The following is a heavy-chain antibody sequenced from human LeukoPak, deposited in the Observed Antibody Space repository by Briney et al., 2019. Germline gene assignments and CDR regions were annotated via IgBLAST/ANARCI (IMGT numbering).Heavy chain of an antibody. Sequence: GGSLRLSCAASGFTFSIHGMNWVRQAPGKGLVWVSRINSDGSSTNYADSVKGRFTISRDNAKNTLYLQMNSLRAEDTAVYYCARDPRGGTVDYWGQGTLVTVSS. CDR1: GFTFSIHG. V-gene: IGHV3-74*01. CDR3: ARDPRGGTVDY. D-gene: IGHD2-8*02. CDR2: INSDGSST. J-gene: IGHJ4*02.